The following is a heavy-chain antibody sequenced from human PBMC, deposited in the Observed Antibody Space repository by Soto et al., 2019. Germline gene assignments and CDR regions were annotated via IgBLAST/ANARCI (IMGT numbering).Heavy chain of an antibody. J-gene: IGHJ3*02. V-gene: IGHV4-4*02. Sequence: SETLSLTCAVAGGAISSSNGWRWGGQPPGKGLEWIGEIYHSGSTNYNPSLKSRVTTSVDKSKNQFSLKLSSVTAADTAVYYGARALGTAVAGRDFDISGQGTRVT. CDR1: GGAISSSNG. D-gene: IGHD6-19*01. CDR2: IYHSGST. CDR3: ARALGTAVAGRDFDI.